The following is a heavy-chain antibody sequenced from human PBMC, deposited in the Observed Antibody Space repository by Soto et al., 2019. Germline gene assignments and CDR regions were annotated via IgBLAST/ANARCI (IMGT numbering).Heavy chain of an antibody. CDR2: IKPSGGST. CDR3: ARDWDRTMFDY. V-gene: IGHV1-46*01. CDR1: GYTFTSYY. J-gene: IGHJ4*02. Sequence: QVQLVQSGAEVKKPGASVKVSCKASGYTFTSYYMHWVRQAPGQGLEWMGIIKPSGGSTSYAQKCQGRVTMTRDTSTSTVYMELSSLRSEDTAVYYCARDWDRTMFDYWGQGTLVTVSS. D-gene: IGHD1-26*01.